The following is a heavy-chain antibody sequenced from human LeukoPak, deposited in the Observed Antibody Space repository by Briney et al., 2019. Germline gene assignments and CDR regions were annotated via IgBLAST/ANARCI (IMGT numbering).Heavy chain of an antibody. D-gene: IGHD6-19*01. CDR3: AKDRGIAVAGYTYYYGMDV. Sequence: GGSLRLSCAASGVTFRRYDMHWVRQATGKGLEWVSAIGTADDTYYGDSVKGRFTISRDNAKNSLYLQMNSLRAEDTALYYCAKDRGIAVAGYTYYYGMDVWGQGTTVTVSS. J-gene: IGHJ6*02. CDR2: IGTADDT. CDR1: GVTFRRYD. V-gene: IGHV3-13*01.